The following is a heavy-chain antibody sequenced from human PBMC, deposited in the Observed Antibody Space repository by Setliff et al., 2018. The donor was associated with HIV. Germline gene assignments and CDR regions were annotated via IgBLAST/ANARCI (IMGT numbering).Heavy chain of an antibody. CDR3: ARARVVAPTNNWFDF. CDR1: GGSISSGGYY. CDR2: IYSSGST. V-gene: IGHV4-31*03. J-gene: IGHJ5*01. Sequence: SETLSLTCTVFGGSISSGGYYWSWIRQHPGKGLEWIGYIYSSGSTYYKPSLKSRVTISVDTSKNQFSLKLSSVTAADTAMYYCARARVVAPTNNWFDFWGQGTLVTVSS. D-gene: IGHD2-15*01.